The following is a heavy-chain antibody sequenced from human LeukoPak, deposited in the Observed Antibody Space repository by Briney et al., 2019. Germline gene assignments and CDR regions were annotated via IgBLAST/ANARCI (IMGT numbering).Heavy chain of an antibody. Sequence: SETLSLTCTVSGGSISSYYWSWIRQPPGKGLEWIGYIYYSGSTNYNPSLKSRVTISVDTSKNQFSLKLSSVTAADTAVYYCARGFTAMDDFDYWGQGTLVTVSS. CDR3: ARGFTAMDDFDY. D-gene: IGHD5-18*01. J-gene: IGHJ4*02. CDR2: IYYSGST. CDR1: GGSISSYY. V-gene: IGHV4-59*01.